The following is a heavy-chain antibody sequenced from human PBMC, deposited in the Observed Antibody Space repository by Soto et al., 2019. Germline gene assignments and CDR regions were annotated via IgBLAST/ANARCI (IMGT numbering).Heavy chain of an antibody. CDR3: ARPHHNGGGSLRFDP. CDR2: IYYSGST. D-gene: IGHD2-15*01. V-gene: IGHV4-39*01. CDR1: GGSISSSSYY. J-gene: IGHJ5*02. Sequence: SETLSLTCTVSGGSISSSSYYWGWIRQPPGKGLEWIGSIYYSGSTYYNPSLKSRVTISVDTSKNQFSLKLSSVTAADTAVYYCARPHHNGGGSLRFDPWGQGTLVTVSS.